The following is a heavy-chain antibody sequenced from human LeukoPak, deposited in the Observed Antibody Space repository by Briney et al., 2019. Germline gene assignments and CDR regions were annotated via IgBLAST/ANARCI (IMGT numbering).Heavy chain of an antibody. CDR2: ISYSGST. V-gene: IGHV4-59*01. D-gene: IGHD3-22*01. CDR3: ARYYFDSRDYYYYLDY. J-gene: IGHJ4*02. CDR1: GGSISSYF. Sequence: SETLSLTCTVSGGSISSYFWSWTRQPPGKGLEWIGYISYSGSTSYNHSLKSRVTISVDTSNNQFSLKLNSVSAADTAVYYCARYYFDSRDYYYYLDYWGQGTLVTVSS.